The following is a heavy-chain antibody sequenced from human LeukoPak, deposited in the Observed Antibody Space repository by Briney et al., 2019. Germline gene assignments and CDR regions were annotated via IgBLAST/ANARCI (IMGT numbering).Heavy chain of an antibody. D-gene: IGHD2-2*01. Sequence: HPGGSLRLSCAASGFTFSTYWMSWVRQAPGKGLEWVANIKPDGSDKFYVDSVKGRFTISRDNAKNSMYLQMNGLRAEDTAVYYCARVLPVASRDYWGQGTLVTVSS. J-gene: IGHJ4*02. CDR3: ARVLPVASRDY. CDR2: IKPDGSDK. V-gene: IGHV3-7*01. CDR1: GFTFSTYW.